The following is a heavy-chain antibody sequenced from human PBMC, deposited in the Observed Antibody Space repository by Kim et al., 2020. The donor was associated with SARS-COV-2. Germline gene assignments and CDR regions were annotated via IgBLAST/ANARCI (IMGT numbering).Heavy chain of an antibody. D-gene: IGHD4-17*01. J-gene: IGHJ4*02. V-gene: IGHV3-33*06. Sequence: GGSLRLSCAASGFTFSSYGMHWVRQAPGKGLEWVAVIWYDGSNKYYADSVKGRFTISRDNSKNTPYLQMNSLRAEDTAVYYCAKDRIRYGGNSGTFDYWGQGTLVTVSS. CDR2: IWYDGSNK. CDR3: AKDRIRYGGNSGTFDY. CDR1: GFTFSSYG.